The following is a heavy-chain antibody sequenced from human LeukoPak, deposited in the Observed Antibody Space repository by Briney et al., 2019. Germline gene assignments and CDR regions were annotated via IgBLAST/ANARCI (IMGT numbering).Heavy chain of an antibody. Sequence: ASVKVSCKASGYTFTSYYMHWVRQAPGQGLEWMGIINPSGGSTSYAQKFQGRVTMTRDTSTGTVYMELSSLRSEDTAVYYCARPHHYGGNPRYYGMDVWGQGTTVTVSS. J-gene: IGHJ6*02. CDR2: INPSGGST. CDR3: ARPHHYGGNPRYYGMDV. CDR1: GYTFTSYY. D-gene: IGHD4-23*01. V-gene: IGHV1-46*01.